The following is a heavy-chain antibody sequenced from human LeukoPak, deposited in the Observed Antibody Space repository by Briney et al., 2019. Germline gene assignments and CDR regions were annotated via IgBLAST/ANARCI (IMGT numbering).Heavy chain of an antibody. Sequence: ASVKVSCKASGYTFTSYYMHWVRQAPGQGLEWMGIINPSGGSTSYAQKFQGRVTMTRDTSTSTAYVALNRLRAEDTAMYYCARGRGSYSLDYWGQGTLVTVSS. CDR3: ARGRGSYSLDY. V-gene: IGHV1-46*01. D-gene: IGHD1-26*01. CDR2: INPSGGST. J-gene: IGHJ4*02. CDR1: GYTFTSYY.